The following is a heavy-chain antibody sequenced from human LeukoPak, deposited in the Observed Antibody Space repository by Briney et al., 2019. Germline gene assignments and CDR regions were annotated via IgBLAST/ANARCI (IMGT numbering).Heavy chain of an antibody. CDR2: ISSNGGST. CDR1: GFTFSSYA. V-gene: IGHV3-64*01. Sequence: GGSLRLSCTASGFTFSSYAMHWVRQAPGKGLEYVSAISSNGGSTYYANSVKGRFTISRDNSKNTLYLQMGSLRAEDMAVYYCARDGYSSSWYPKHWGQGTLVTVSS. J-gene: IGHJ1*01. CDR3: ARDGYSSSWYPKH. D-gene: IGHD6-13*01.